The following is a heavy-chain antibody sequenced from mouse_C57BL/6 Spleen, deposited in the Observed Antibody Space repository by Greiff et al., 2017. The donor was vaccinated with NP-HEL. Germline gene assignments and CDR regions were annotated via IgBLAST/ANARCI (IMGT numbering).Heavy chain of an antibody. J-gene: IGHJ2*01. Sequence: EVKLVESGGGLVKPGGSLKLSCAASGFTFSDYGMHWVRQAPEKGLEWVAYISSGSSTISYADTVKGRFTISRDNAKNTLFLQMTSLRSEDTAMYYCARPHYYGSSYFDYWGQGTTLTVSS. V-gene: IGHV5-17*01. CDR2: ISSGSSTI. CDR1: GFTFSDYG. CDR3: ARPHYYGSSYFDY. D-gene: IGHD1-1*01.